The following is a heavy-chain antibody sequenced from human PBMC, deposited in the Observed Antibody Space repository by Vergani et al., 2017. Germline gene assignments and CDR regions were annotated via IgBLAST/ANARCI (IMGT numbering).Heavy chain of an antibody. CDR3: ATSIPAATNWFDP. Sequence: QLQLQESDPGLVKPSETLSLTCTVSGGSISSSSYYWGWIRQPPGKGLEWIGSIYYSGSTYYNPSLKSRVTISVDTSKNQFSLKLSSVTAADTAVYYCATSIPAATNWFDPWGQGTLVTVSS. D-gene: IGHD2-2*01. V-gene: IGHV4-39*01. J-gene: IGHJ5*02. CDR1: GGSISSSSYY. CDR2: IYYSGST.